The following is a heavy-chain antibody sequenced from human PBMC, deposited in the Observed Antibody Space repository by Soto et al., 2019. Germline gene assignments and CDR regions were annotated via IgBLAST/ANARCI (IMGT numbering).Heavy chain of an antibody. CDR2: ISGSDDST. CDR1: GFTLSSYA. J-gene: IGHJ4*02. Sequence: EVQLLESGGGLVQPGESLRLSCAASGFTLSSYAMSWVRQAPGKGLEWVSVISGSDDSTYYADSVKGRFTISRDNSTNTLYLQMNSLRAEDTAVYYCAKRSSSSTFDYWGQGTLVTVSS. D-gene: IGHD6-6*01. V-gene: IGHV3-23*01. CDR3: AKRSSSSTFDY.